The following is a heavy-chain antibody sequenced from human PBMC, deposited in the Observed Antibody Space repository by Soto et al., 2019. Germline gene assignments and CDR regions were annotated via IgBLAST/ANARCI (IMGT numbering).Heavy chain of an antibody. CDR3: ARDGNTYYYDRQDY. CDR2: INSDGSTT. V-gene: IGHV3-74*01. Sequence: LRLSCAASGFTFSSYLMHWVRQAPGKGLVWVSRINSDGSTTNYADSVKGRFTISRDNAKNTLYLQMNSLRGEDTAVYYCARDGNTYYYDRQDYWGQGSLVTVSS. CDR1: GFTFSSYL. D-gene: IGHD3-22*01. J-gene: IGHJ4*02.